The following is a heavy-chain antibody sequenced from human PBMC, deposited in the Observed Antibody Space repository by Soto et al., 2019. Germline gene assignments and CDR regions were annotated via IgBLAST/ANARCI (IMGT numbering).Heavy chain of an antibody. CDR1: GCSISSSDFY. J-gene: IGHJ5*02. CDR3: AVVDSTGNWFDP. D-gene: IGHD6-25*01. V-gene: IGHV4-39*01. Sequence: SETLSLTCTVSGCSISSSDFYWGWLRQTPGKGLEFIGSMYYSGTTYYNPSLKSRVTISVDTSKNQFTLKLISVTAADTAVYYCAVVDSTGNWFDPWGEGALVTVSS. CDR2: MYYSGTT.